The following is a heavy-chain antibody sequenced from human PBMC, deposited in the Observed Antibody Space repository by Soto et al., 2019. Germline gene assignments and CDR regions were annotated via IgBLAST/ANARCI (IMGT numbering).Heavy chain of an antibody. D-gene: IGHD3-3*01. Sequence: ASVKVSCKASGYTFTGYYMHWVRQAPGQGLEWMGWINPNSGGTNYARKFQGWVTMTRDTSISTAYMELSRLRSDDTAVYYCARARITIFGVARGAVDYWGQGTLVTVSS. CDR1: GYTFTGYY. V-gene: IGHV1-2*04. CDR3: ARARITIFGVARGAVDY. J-gene: IGHJ4*02. CDR2: INPNSGGT.